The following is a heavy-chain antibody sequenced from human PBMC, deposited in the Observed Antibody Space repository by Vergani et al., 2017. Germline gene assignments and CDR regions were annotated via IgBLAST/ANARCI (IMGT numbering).Heavy chain of an antibody. CDR2: IYYSGST. D-gene: IGHD3-3*01. Sequence: QVQLQESGPGLVKPSETLSLTCTVSGGSVSSGSYYWSWIRQPPGKGLEWIGYIYYSGSTNYHPSLKSRVTISVDTSKNQFSLKLSAVTAADTAVYYCARVSNYDFWSGYPVGAFDIWGQGTMVTVSS. CDR3: ARVSNYDFWSGYPVGAFDI. J-gene: IGHJ3*02. CDR1: GGSVSSGSYY. V-gene: IGHV4-61*01.